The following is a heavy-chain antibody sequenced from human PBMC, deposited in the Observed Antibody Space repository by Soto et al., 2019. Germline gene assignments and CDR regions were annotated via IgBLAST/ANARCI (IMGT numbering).Heavy chain of an antibody. CDR1: GGTFSSYA. CDR3: ARDPQYYDSSGYFPD. J-gene: IGHJ4*02. V-gene: IGHV1-69*13. Sequence: SVKVSCKVSGGTFSSYAISWVRQAPGQGLEWLGGIIPLFGTANYAQKFQDRVTITADESTNTAYMELSSLRSEDTAVYYCARDPQYYDSSGYFPDWGQGTLVTVSS. D-gene: IGHD3-22*01. CDR2: IIPLFGTA.